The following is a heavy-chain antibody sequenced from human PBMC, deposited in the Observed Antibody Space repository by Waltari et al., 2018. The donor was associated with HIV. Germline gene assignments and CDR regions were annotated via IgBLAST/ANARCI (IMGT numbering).Heavy chain of an antibody. CDR2: INHSGST. J-gene: IGHJ4*02. CDR1: GGSFNSYF. V-gene: IGHV4-34*02. CDR3: AGHLDSGSYRYD. D-gene: IGHD3-16*02. Sequence: QVQLQQWGAGLLRPSETLSLTCAVYGGSFNSYFWNWIRQPPGKWLEWIGEINHSGSTNCNPSLKSRVTISVDKSKRQFSLNMTSVTAADTAVYYCAGHLDSGSYRYDWGQGALVTVSS.